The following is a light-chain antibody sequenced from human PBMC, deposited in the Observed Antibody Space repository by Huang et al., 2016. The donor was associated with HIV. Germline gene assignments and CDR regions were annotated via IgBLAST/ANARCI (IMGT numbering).Light chain of an antibody. CDR3: QHYNNWPPWT. CDR1: QGVSNN. V-gene: IGKV3D-15*01. Sequence: EIVMTQSPATLSVSPGERATLPCRASQGVSNNIAWYQQKPGQTPRLLIHGSSTRATCIAAKMSGSGSGTDFTLTITSLQPEDSAVYYCQHYNNWPPWTFGPGTQVEI. J-gene: IGKJ1*01. CDR2: GSS.